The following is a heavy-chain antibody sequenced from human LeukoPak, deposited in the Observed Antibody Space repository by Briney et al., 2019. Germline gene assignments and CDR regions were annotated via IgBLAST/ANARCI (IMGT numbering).Heavy chain of an antibody. CDR1: GFPFDTYA. V-gene: IGHV3-23*01. D-gene: IGHD3-10*01. Sequence: PGESLRLSCSASGFPFDTYAMSWVRQAPGRGLEWVSAISESGEQTYYVDSVEGRFIISRDNSKNTLSLQMNNLRVDDTAIYYCSNSPPTYGDLDCWGQGTLVTVSS. CDR2: ISESGEQT. CDR3: SNSPPTYGDLDC. J-gene: IGHJ4*02.